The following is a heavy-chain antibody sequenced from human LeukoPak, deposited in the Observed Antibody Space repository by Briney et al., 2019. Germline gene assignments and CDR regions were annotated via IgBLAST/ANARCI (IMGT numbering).Heavy chain of an antibody. Sequence: GGSLRLSCAASGFTFSSYGMHWVRQAPGKGLEWVAFIRYDGSNKYYADSVKGRFTISRDNSKNTLYLQMNSLRAEDTAVYYCAKDYSSRSSSSWYFGGGDFDYWGQGTLVTVSS. CDR2: IRYDGSNK. CDR1: GFTFSSYG. CDR3: AKDYSSRSSSSWYFGGGDFDY. D-gene: IGHD6-13*01. V-gene: IGHV3-30*02. J-gene: IGHJ4*02.